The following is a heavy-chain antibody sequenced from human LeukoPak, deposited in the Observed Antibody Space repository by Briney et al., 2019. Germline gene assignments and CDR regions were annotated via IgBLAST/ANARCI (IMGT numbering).Heavy chain of an antibody. CDR1: GGSISSGDYY. CDR3: ARAQSGWPQGYFDY. D-gene: IGHD6-19*01. Sequence: SETLSLTCTVSGGSISSGDYYWSWIRQPPGKGLEWIGYIYYSGSTYYNPSLKSRVTISVDTSKNQFSLKLSSVTAADTAVYYCARAQSGWPQGYFDYWGQGTLVTVSS. CDR2: IYYSGST. J-gene: IGHJ4*02. V-gene: IGHV4-30-4*01.